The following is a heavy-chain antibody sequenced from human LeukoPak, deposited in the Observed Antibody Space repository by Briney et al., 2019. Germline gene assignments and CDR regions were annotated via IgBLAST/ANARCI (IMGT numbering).Heavy chain of an antibody. V-gene: IGHV1-46*01. D-gene: IGHD2-15*01. CDR2: INPSGGST. CDR3: ARALFGVVVAATPIDY. J-gene: IGHJ4*02. CDR1: GYTFTSFY. Sequence: ASVKVSCKASGYTFTSFYMHWVRQAPGQGLEWMGIINPSGGSTSYAQKFQGRVTMTRDTSTSTVYMELSSLRSEDTAVYYCARALFGVVVAATPIDYWGQGTLVTVSS.